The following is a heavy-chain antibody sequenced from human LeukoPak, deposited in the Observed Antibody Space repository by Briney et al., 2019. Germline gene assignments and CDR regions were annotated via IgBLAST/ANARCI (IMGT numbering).Heavy chain of an antibody. V-gene: IGHV4-4*07. CDR2: IYTSGST. Sequence: SETLSLTCTVSSGSISSYYWSWIRQPAGKGLEWIGRIYTSGSTNYNPSLKSRVTMSVDTSKNQFSLKLSSVTAADTAVYYCARDRSTSSGSYYHLFDYWGQGTLVTVSS. CDR3: ARDRSTSSGSYYHLFDY. J-gene: IGHJ4*02. CDR1: SGSISSYY. D-gene: IGHD3-10*01.